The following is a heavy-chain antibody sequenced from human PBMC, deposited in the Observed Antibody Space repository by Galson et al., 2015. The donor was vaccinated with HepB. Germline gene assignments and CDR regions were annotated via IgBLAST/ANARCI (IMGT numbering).Heavy chain of an antibody. CDR3: VLVGARWEPYFDF. V-gene: IGHV3-48*01. CDR2: ISGGSSTM. Sequence: SLRLSCAASGFTFSTYSMNWVRQAPGKGLEWVSYISGGSSTMYYADSVKGRFTISRDNAKNSLCLQMNSLRAEDTAVYYCVLVGARWEPYFDFWGQGTLVTVSS. J-gene: IGHJ4*02. D-gene: IGHD1-26*01. CDR1: GFTFSTYS.